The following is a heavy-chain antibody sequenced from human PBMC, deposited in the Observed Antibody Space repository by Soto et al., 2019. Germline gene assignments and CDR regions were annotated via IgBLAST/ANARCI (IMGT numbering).Heavy chain of an antibody. D-gene: IGHD1-20*01. Sequence: PGGSLRLSCAASGFTFSRYGMHWVRLAPGKGLEWVAVMSYDGSNKYYADSVKGRFTISRDNSKNTLYLQMNSLRAEDTAVYYCAKGKPRNRQGRILITGHGPYYFDYWGQGTLVTVSS. CDR3: AKGKPRNRQGRILITGHGPYYFDY. CDR2: MSYDGSNK. J-gene: IGHJ4*02. V-gene: IGHV3-30*18. CDR1: GFTFSRYG.